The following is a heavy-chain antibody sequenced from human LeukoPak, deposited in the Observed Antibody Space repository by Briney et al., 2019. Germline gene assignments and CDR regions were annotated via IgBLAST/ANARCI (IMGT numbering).Heavy chain of an antibody. Sequence: SETLSLTCAVYGGSFSGHYWSWIRQPPGKGLEWIGEVNHSGSTKYNPSLKSRVTISADTSKNQFSLRLSSVTAADTAVYYCARGQADYPTDYWGQGTLVTVSS. CDR3: ARGQADYPTDY. J-gene: IGHJ4*02. V-gene: IGHV4-34*01. CDR2: VNHSGST. D-gene: IGHD4-11*01. CDR1: GGSFSGHY.